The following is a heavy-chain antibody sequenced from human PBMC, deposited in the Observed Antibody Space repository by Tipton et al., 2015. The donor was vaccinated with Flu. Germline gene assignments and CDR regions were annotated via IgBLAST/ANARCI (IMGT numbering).Heavy chain of an antibody. CDR3: ARGAYDFWSGYPTHYFDY. CDR1: GGSISSGGYY. CDR2: IYYSGST. V-gene: IGHV4-31*03. D-gene: IGHD3-3*01. Sequence: LSCTVSGGSISSGGYYWSWIRQHPGKGLEWIGYIYYSGSTYYNPSLKSRVTISVDTSKNQFSLKLSSVTAADTAVYYCARGAYDFWSGYPTHYFDYWGQGTLVTVS. J-gene: IGHJ4*02.